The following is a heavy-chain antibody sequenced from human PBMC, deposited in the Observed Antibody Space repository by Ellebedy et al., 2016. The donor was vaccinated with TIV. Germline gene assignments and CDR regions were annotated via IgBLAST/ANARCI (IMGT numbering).Heavy chain of an antibody. CDR2: VNTYNGNT. V-gene: IGHV1-18*01. J-gene: IGHJ4*02. Sequence: ASVTVSCXASGYTFRSYGISWVRQAPGQRLEWMGWVNTYNGNTNYAQNVQGRVTMTTDTSTSTAYMEVRSLRSDDTAVYYCARVYCSSTRCYLLLDYWGQGTLVTVSS. CDR3: ARVYCSSTRCYLLLDY. CDR1: GYTFRSYG. D-gene: IGHD2-2*01.